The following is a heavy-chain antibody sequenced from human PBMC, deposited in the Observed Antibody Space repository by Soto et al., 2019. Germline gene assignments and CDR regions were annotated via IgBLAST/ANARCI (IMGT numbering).Heavy chain of an antibody. V-gene: IGHV4-31*03. CDR3: AREDGYNYVDY. CDR1: GGSISSGSYY. Sequence: SETLSLTCTVSGGSISSGSYYWGWVRQHPGKGLELIGHISYSGNTYYNPSLNGRLIISLDTSKNQFSLKLSSVTAADTAVYYCAREDGYNYVDYWGQGTLVTV. CDR2: ISYSGNT. J-gene: IGHJ4*02. D-gene: IGHD5-12*01.